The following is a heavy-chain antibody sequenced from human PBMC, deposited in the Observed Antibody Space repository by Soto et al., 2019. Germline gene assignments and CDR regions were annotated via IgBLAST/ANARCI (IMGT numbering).Heavy chain of an antibody. Sequence: QVQLVQSGAEVKKPGSSVKVSCKASGCTFSSYAISWVRQAPGQGLEWMGGIIPISDTTNYAQKFQGRVTITADESTSTAYMELSSLRSEDTAVYYGARSQGSSTSLEIYYYYYYGMDVWGQGTTVTGSS. CDR3: ARSQGSSTSLEIYYYYYYGMDV. D-gene: IGHD2-2*01. CDR2: IIPISDTT. CDR1: GCTFSSYA. V-gene: IGHV1-69*01. J-gene: IGHJ6*02.